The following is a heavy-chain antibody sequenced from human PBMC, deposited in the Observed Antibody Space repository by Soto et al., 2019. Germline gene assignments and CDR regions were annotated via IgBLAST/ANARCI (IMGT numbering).Heavy chain of an antibody. CDR2: INPNNGGT. CDR1: GYTFAGYF. D-gene: IGHD2-2*01. Sequence: DSVKVSCKASGYTFAGYFMHCVRQAPGQGLEWMGWINPNNGGTNYAQKFRGRVTMTRDTSITTAYMELSRLRSDDTAVYYCARAKTVAVLPAGDGSWGQGTLVTVSS. J-gene: IGHJ5*02. CDR3: ARAKTVAVLPAGDGS. V-gene: IGHV1-2*02.